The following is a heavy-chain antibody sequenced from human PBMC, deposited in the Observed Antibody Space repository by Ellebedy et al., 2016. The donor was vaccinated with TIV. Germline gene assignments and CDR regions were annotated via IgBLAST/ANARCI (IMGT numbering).Heavy chain of an antibody. Sequence: GESLKISCAASGFRFSDYYMTWIRQAPGRGLEWISYISVDGGATYYSDSVKGRFTISRDNAAQSLYLQINNLRTDDTAVYYCAIFRYTSFWHLGHNGLDYWGQGTLVSVSS. CDR2: ISVDGGAT. V-gene: IGHV3-11*01. D-gene: IGHD6-19*01. CDR3: AIFRYTSFWHLGHNGLDY. CDR1: GFRFSDYY. J-gene: IGHJ4*02.